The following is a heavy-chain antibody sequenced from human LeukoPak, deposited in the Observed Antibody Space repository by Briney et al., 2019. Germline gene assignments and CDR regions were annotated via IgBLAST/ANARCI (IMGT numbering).Heavy chain of an antibody. Sequence: SETLSLTCTVSGYSISSGYYWSWIRQPPGKGLEWIGEINHSGSTNYNPSLKSRVTISVDTSKNQFSLKLSSVTAADTAVYYCARRRIAARQYYFDYWGQGTLVTVSS. CDR3: ARRRIAARQYYFDY. D-gene: IGHD6-6*01. J-gene: IGHJ4*02. V-gene: IGHV4-38-2*02. CDR1: GYSISSGYY. CDR2: INHSGST.